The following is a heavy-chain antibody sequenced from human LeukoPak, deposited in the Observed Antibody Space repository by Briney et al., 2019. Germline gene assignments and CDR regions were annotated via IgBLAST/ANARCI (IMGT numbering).Heavy chain of an antibody. D-gene: IGHD3-9*01. CDR3: ATHGRPGVRYFHWLLHTPSGMDV. J-gene: IGHJ6*02. Sequence: SETLSLTCTVSGGSISSYYWSCIRQPPGKGLEWIGDVYYSGGTNYNPSLKSRVTISVDTSKNQCSLKLSSVTAADTAVYYCATHGRPGVRYFHWLLHTPSGMDVWGQGTTVTVSS. V-gene: IGHV4-59*08. CDR2: VYYSGGT. CDR1: GGSISSYY.